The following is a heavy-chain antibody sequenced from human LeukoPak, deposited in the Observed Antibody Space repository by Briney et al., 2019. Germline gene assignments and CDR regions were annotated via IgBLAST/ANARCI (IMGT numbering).Heavy chain of an antibody. D-gene: IGHD2-15*01. CDR3: ARTYCSGGTCYGLDY. J-gene: IGHJ4*02. CDR2: THYSGRT. CDR1: GGSISSGDYY. V-gene: IGHV4-30-4*08. Sequence: PSQTLSLTCTVSGGSISSGDYYWSWIRRPPGKGPEWIGYTHYSGRTYYNPSLKSRLTISADTSKNQFSLRLSSVTAADTAVYYCARTYCSGGTCYGLDYWGQGTLVTVSS.